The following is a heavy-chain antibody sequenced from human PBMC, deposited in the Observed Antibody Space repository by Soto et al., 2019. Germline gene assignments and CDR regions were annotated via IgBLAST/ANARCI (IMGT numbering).Heavy chain of an antibody. CDR3: ASLGQLVLPYYYYYGMDV. CDR1: GGSISSYY. V-gene: IGHV4-34*01. J-gene: IGHJ6*02. Sequence: SETLSLTCTVSGGSISSYYWSWIRQPPGKGLEWIGEINHSGSTNYNPSLKSRVTISVDTSKNQFSLKLSSVTAADTAVYYCASLGQLVLPYYYYYGMDVWGQGTTVTVSS. D-gene: IGHD6-13*01. CDR2: INHSGST.